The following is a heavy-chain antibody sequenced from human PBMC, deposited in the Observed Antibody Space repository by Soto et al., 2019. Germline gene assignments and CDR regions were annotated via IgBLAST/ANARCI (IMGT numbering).Heavy chain of an antibody. CDR1: GYTLTELS. V-gene: IGHV1-24*01. D-gene: IGHD3-10*01. CDR3: ATLGYGSGNNNWFDP. Sequence: ASVKVSCKVSGYTLTELSMHWVRQAPGKGLEWMGGFDPEDGETIYAQKFQGRVTMTEDTSTDTAYMELSSLRSEDTAVYYCATLGYGSGNNNWFDPWGQGTLVTVSS. CDR2: FDPEDGET. J-gene: IGHJ5*02.